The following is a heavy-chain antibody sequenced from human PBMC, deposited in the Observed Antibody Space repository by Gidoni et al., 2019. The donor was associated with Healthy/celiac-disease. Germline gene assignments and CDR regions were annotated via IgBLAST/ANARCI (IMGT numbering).Heavy chain of an antibody. J-gene: IGHJ5*02. CDR1: GGSFSGYY. CDR3: ANRRYNWNDDSGWFDP. D-gene: IGHD1-1*01. V-gene: IGHV4-34*01. Sequence: QVQLQQWGAGLLKPSETLSLTCAVYGGSFSGYYWRWIRQPPGKGLEWIGEINHSGSTNYNPSLKSRVTISVDTSKNQFSLKLSSVTAADTAVYYCANRRYNWNDDSGWFDPWGQGTLVTVSS. CDR2: INHSGST.